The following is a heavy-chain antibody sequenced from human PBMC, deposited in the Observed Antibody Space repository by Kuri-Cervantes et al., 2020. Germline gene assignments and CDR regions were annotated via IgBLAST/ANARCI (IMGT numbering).Heavy chain of an antibody. J-gene: IGHJ6*02. CDR1: GYTFTSYA. D-gene: IGHD3-10*01. CDR3: ATPSMVRGVMEYYYYGMDV. CDR2: INAGNGDT. V-gene: IGHV1-3*01. Sequence: ASVKVSCKASGYTFTSYAIHWVRQAPGQRLEWMGWINAGNGDTKYSQNLQGRVTFTRDTSASTAYMDLSSLRSEDTAVYYCATPSMVRGVMEYYYYGMDVWGQGTTVTVSS.